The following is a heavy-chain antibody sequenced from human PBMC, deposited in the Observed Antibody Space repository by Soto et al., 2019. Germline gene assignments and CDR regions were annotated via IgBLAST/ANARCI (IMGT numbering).Heavy chain of an antibody. Sequence: GGSLRLSCAASGFTFSSYAMHWVRQAPGKGLEYVSAISSNGGSTYYANFVKGRFTISRDNSKNTLYLQMGSLRAEDMAVYYCARSIAARPADFDYWGQGTLVTVSS. CDR3: ARSIAARPADFDY. CDR1: GFTFSSYA. CDR2: ISSNGGST. D-gene: IGHD6-6*01. J-gene: IGHJ4*02. V-gene: IGHV3-64*01.